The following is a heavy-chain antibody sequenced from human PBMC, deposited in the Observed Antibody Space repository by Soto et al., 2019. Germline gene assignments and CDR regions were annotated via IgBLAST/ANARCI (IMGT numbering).Heavy chain of an antibody. CDR1: GGSISSGGYY. J-gene: IGHJ4*02. V-gene: IGHV4-31*03. CDR3: ARGIAAAGHFDY. D-gene: IGHD6-13*01. Sequence: QVQLQESGPGLVKPSQTLSLTCTVSGGSISSGGYYWSWIRQHPGKGLEWIGYIYYSGNTYYNPSLRSRVTIAVDTSKNHFSLKLSSVTAADTAVYYCARGIAAAGHFDYWGQGTLVTVSS. CDR2: IYYSGNT.